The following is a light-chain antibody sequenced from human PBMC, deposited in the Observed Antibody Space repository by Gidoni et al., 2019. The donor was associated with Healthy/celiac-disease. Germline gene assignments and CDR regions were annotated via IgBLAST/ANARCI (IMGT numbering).Light chain of an antibody. J-gene: IGKJ1*01. CDR2: AAS. CDR3: QQSYSTPWT. CDR1: QSISSY. V-gene: IGKV1-39*01. Sequence: IQMTQSPSSLSASVGDRVTITCRASQSISSYLNWYQQKPGKAPKLLIYAASSLQSGVPSRFSGSGSVTDFTLTISSLQPEDFATDYCQQSYSTPWTCGQGTKVEIK.